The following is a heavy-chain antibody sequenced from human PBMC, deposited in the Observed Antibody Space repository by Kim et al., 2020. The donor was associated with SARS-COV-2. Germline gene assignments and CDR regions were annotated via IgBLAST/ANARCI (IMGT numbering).Heavy chain of an antibody. CDR2: IIPILGIA. CDR1: GGTFSSYA. V-gene: IGHV1-69*04. Sequence: SVKVSCKASGGTFSSYAISWVRQAPGQGLEWMGRIIPILGIANYAQKFQGRVTITADKSTSTAYMELSSLRSEDTAVYYCARVGQDIVVVPAAIPYYYYYMDVWGKGTTVTVSS. CDR3: ARVGQDIVVVPAAIPYYYYYMDV. J-gene: IGHJ6*03. D-gene: IGHD2-2*02.